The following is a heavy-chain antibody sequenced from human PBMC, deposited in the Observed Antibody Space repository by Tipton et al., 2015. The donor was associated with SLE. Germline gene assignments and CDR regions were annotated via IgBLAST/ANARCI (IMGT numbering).Heavy chain of an antibody. V-gene: IGHV3-21*01. CDR2: ISTGNDYI. D-gene: IGHD1-26*01. CDR3: ARVSWEKVGCPDY. Sequence: SLRLSCAASGFTFSSYRMSWVRQAPGKGLEWVSSISTGNDYIDYADSVKGRFTISRDNTKNSLYLEMSSLRAEDTAVYYCARVSWEKVGCPDYWGQGTLVTVSS. J-gene: IGHJ4*01. CDR1: GFTFSSYR.